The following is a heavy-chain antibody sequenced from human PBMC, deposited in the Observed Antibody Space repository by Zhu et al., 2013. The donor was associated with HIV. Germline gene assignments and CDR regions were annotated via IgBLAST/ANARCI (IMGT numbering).Heavy chain of an antibody. J-gene: IGHJ6*02. V-gene: IGHV1-8*01. D-gene: IGHD6-13*01. CDR1: GYSFTSYD. Sequence: ASGYSFTSYDINWARQATGQGLEWMGWMNPHSGHSGCAQKFQGRVSLTMNTSISTVYMELSSLRSEDTAVYYCARGRSSSSLHYYGMDVWGQGTAITVSS. CDR3: ARGRSSSSLHYYGMDV. CDR2: MNPHSGHS.